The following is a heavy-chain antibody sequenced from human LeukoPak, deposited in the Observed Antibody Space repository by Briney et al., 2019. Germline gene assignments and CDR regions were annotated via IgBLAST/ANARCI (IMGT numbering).Heavy chain of an antibody. CDR2: ISGNGGST. CDR1: GFTFRSFA. Sequence: GGSLRLSCAAFGFTFRSFAMSWVRQAPGKGLEWVSAISGNGGSTYYADSVKGRFTISRDNSKNTLYLQMNSLRAEDTAVYYCAKDLGTVTRAFDYWGQGTLVTVSS. D-gene: IGHD4-17*01. J-gene: IGHJ4*02. V-gene: IGHV3-23*01. CDR3: AKDLGTVTRAFDY.